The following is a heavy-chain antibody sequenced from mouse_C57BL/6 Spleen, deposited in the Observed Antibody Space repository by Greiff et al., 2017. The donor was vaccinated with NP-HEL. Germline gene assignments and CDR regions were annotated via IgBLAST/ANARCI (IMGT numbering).Heavy chain of an antibody. CDR1: GFSLTSYC. Sequence: QVQLQQSGPGLVQPSQSLSITCTASGFSLTSYCVHWVRQSPGKGLEWLGVIWSGGSTDYNAAFISRLCISKDNSKSQVFFRMNSLQADATAIYYCARHLWGIRYAMDYWGQGTSVTVSS. CDR3: ARHLWGIRYAMDY. V-gene: IGHV2-2*01. CDR2: IWSGGST. J-gene: IGHJ4*01. D-gene: IGHD1-1*02.